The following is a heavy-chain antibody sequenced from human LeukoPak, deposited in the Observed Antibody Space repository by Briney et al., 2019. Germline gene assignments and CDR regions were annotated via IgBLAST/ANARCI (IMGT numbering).Heavy chain of an antibody. Sequence: ASVKVSCKASGYTFTSYGISWVRQAPGQGLEWMGWISAYNGNTNYAQKLQGRVTMTEDTSTDTAYMELSSLRSEDTAVYYCATDYQHDLDYWGQGTLVTVSS. D-gene: IGHD1-1*01. CDR2: ISAYNGNT. CDR1: GYTFTSYG. CDR3: ATDYQHDLDY. J-gene: IGHJ4*02. V-gene: IGHV1-18*01.